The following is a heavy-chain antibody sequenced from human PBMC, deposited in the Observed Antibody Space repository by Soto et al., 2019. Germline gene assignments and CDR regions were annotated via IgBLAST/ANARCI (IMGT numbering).Heavy chain of an antibody. Sequence: GGSLRLSCAASGFTFSSYAMGWARQAPGKGLEWVSAISGSGGSTYYADSVKGRFTISRDNSKNTLYLQMNSLRAEDTAVYYCAKFQMGGDSYYYYGLDVWGQGTTVTVSS. D-gene: IGHD4-17*01. CDR2: ISGSGGST. CDR3: AKFQMGGDSYYYYGLDV. CDR1: GFTFSSYA. V-gene: IGHV3-23*01. J-gene: IGHJ6*02.